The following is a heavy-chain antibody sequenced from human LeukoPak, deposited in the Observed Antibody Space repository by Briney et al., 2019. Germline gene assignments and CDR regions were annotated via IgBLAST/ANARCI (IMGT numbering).Heavy chain of an antibody. CDR3: ARDKPGYRSYYDY. CDR1: GYTFTDYH. J-gene: IGHJ4*02. D-gene: IGHD6-13*01. Sequence: ASVKVSCKASGYTFTDYHIHWVRQAPGQGLEWMGWINSDSGGTNYAQNFQGRVTLTRDTSITTAYMELSTLRSDDTALYYCARDKPGYRSYYDYWGQGTLLTVSS. CDR2: INSDSGGT. V-gene: IGHV1-2*02.